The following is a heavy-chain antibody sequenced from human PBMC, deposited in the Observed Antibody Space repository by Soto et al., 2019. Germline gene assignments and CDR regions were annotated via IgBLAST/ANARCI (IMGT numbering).Heavy chain of an antibody. CDR2: ISAYNGNT. D-gene: IGHD6-13*01. Sequence: GASVKVSCKASGYTFTSYGISWVRQAPGQGLEWMGWISAYNGNTNYAQKLQGRVTMTTDTSTSTAYMELRSLKASDTAMYYCARRRSSSSWYGSYYGMDVWGQGTTVTVSS. V-gene: IGHV1-18*01. CDR3: ARRRSSSSWYGSYYGMDV. J-gene: IGHJ6*02. CDR1: GYTFTSYG.